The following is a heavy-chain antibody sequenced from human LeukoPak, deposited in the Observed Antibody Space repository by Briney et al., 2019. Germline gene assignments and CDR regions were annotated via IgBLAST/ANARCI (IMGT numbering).Heavy chain of an antibody. CDR3: AKSLGGNYYNYGMDV. CDR2: VSGSGAGT. Sequence: GGSLRLSCAASGFTFSSYAMSWVRQAPGKGPEWVSGVSGSGAGTYDADSVKGRFTISRDNSKNTLYMQMNSLRAEDTAVYYCAKSLGGNYYNYGMDVWGQGTTATVSS. CDR1: GFTFSSYA. V-gene: IGHV3-23*01. D-gene: IGHD3-16*01. J-gene: IGHJ6*02.